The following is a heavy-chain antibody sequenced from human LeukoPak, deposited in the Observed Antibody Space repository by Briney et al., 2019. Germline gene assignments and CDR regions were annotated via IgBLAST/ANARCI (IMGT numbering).Heavy chain of an antibody. V-gene: IGHV3-23*01. D-gene: IGHD6-19*01. CDR3: ARGVSGWPYYLDY. J-gene: IGHJ4*02. Sequence: GGSLRLSCAASGFTFSSYVMTCVRQAPGKGLEWVSSIDGTSDTTYYVDSVKGRFTISRDNSKNTLYLQMNSLRAEDTAIFYCARGVSGWPYYLDYWGQGTLVTVSS. CDR2: IDGTSDTT. CDR1: GFTFSSYV.